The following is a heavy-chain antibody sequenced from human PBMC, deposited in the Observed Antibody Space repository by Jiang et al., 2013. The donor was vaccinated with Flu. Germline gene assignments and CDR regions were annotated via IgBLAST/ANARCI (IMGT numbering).Heavy chain of an antibody. CDR1: GGSISSSSYY. CDR3: ARQGLWFGRSTHFDY. V-gene: IGHV4-39*01. D-gene: IGHD3-10*01. Sequence: LSLTCTVSGGSISSSSYYWGWIRQPPGKGLEWIGSIYYSGSTYYNPSLKSRVTISVDTSKNQFSLKLSSVTAADTAVYYCARQGLWFGRSTHFDYWGQGTLVTVSS. J-gene: IGHJ4*02. CDR2: IYYSGST.